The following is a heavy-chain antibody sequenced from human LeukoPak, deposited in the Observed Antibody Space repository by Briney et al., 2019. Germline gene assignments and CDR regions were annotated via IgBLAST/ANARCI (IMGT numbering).Heavy chain of an antibody. D-gene: IGHD3-9*01. V-gene: IGHV1-69*05. CDR2: IIPIFGTA. CDR1: GGTFSSYA. Sequence: ASVKVSCMASGGTFSSYAISWVRQAPGQGLEWMGGIIPIFGTANYAQKFQGRVTMTRDTSTSTVYMELSSLRSEDTAVYYCARDPPYYDILTGYYGGAFDIWGQGTMVTVSS. CDR3: ARDPPYYDILTGYYGGAFDI. J-gene: IGHJ3*02.